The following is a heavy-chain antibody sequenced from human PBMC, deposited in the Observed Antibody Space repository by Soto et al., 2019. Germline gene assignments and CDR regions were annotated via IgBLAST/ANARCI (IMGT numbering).Heavy chain of an antibody. Sequence: QVQLQQWGAGLLKPSETLSPTCAVYGGSFSGYYWSWIRQPPGKGLEWIGEINHSGSTNYNPSLKSRVTISVDTSKNQFSLKLSSVTAADTAVYYCAGSGQQPRSMDVWGQGTTVTVSS. CDR1: GGSFSGYY. CDR2: INHSGST. V-gene: IGHV4-34*01. J-gene: IGHJ6*02. CDR3: AGSGQQPRSMDV. D-gene: IGHD6-13*01.